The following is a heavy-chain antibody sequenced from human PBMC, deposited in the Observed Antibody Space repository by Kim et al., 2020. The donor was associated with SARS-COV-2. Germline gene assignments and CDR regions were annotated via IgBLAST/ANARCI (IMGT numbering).Heavy chain of an antibody. V-gene: IGHV3-7*03. D-gene: IGHD3-16*01. CDR2: K. J-gene: IGHJ2*01. CDR3: AREGAGWYFDL. Sequence: KYYVASMKGRFTISRNNAKNSLLLQVNSLRAEDAAVYYCAREGAGWYFDLWGRGTLVTVSS.